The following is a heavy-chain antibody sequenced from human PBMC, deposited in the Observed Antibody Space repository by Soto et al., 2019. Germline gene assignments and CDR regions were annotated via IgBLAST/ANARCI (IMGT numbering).Heavy chain of an antibody. Sequence: QLLLQESGPGLVKPSETLSLTCAVSGASISESSHYWAWIRQPPGKGLEWIASIYYTGRTYYNQPLRSRLNISIDTSRDQFSRNLSSVTAADMAVYYCASHLGNYGDWAFDFWGQGTLVPVSS. J-gene: IGHJ4*02. CDR3: ASHLGNYGDWAFDF. CDR2: IYYTGRT. CDR1: GASISESSHY. V-gene: IGHV4-39*01. D-gene: IGHD4-17*01.